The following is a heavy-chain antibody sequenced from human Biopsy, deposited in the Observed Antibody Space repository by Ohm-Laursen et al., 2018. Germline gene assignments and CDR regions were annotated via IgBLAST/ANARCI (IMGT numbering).Heavy chain of an antibody. Sequence: GTLSLTCTVSGGSISSYYWTWIRQPPGQGLEWIGDVSYSGSTNRNPSLKSRFTILVDTSTNQFSLKLNSVTAADTAVYYCGRREVVVTHDAFDTWGQGTMVTVSS. D-gene: IGHD2-15*01. V-gene: IGHV4-59*08. J-gene: IGHJ3*02. CDR1: GGSISSYY. CDR2: VSYSGST. CDR3: GRREVVVTHDAFDT.